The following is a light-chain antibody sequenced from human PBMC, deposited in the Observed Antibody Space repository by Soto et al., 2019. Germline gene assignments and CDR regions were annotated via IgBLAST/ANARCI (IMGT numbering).Light chain of an antibody. V-gene: IGKV4-1*01. CDR2: WAS. CDR3: QQYYSASGST. J-gene: IGKJ2*01. Sequence: DIVVTQSPDSLAESLGERATIHCKASQSVLYSSNNKNYLAWYQQKPGEPPKLLFYWASTRESGVPDRFSGSGSGTDFTLTISSLQAEDVAVYYCQQYYSASGSTFGQGTKLEIK. CDR1: QSVLYSSNNKNY.